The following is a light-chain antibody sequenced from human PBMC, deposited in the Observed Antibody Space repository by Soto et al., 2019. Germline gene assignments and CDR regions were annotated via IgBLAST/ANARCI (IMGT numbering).Light chain of an antibody. CDR1: SSDIGGYNS. CDR2: EVN. CDR3: AAWDDSLNEYV. Sequence: QSVLTQSPSASGSPGQSVTISCTGTSSDIGGYNSVSWYQQHPGKAPKLMIYEVNKRPSGVPDRFSGSKSGNTASLTVSGLQAEDEADYCCAAWDDSLNEYVFGDGTKVTV. V-gene: IGLV2-8*01. J-gene: IGLJ1*01.